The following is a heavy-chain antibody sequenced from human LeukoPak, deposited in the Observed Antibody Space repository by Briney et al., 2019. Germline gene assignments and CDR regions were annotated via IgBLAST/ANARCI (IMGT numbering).Heavy chain of an antibody. J-gene: IGHJ4*02. CDR1: GFTFSNFG. V-gene: IGHV3-30*03. D-gene: IGHD2-2*01. CDR3: ARETTVVVPAATDY. Sequence: GGSLRLSCAASGFTFSNFGMHWVRQAPGKGLEWVAVISVDGSNEYYADSVKGRFTISRDNSKNTLYLQMNSLRAEDTAVYYCARETTVVVPAATDYWGQGTLVTVSS. CDR2: ISVDGSNE.